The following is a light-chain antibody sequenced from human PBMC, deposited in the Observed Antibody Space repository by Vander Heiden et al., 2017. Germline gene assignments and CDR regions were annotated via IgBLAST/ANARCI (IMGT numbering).Light chain of an antibody. CDR1: QGVSSY. V-gene: IGKV3-11*01. CDR2: DAS. J-gene: IGKJ1*01. Sequence: IVLTQSPATLSLSPGERATLSCRASQGVSSYLAWYQLKPGQAPRLLIYDASNRATGIPARFSGSGSGTDFTLTISSLGPEDFAVYYCQQRSNWPPRWTFGQGTKVEIK. CDR3: QQRSNWPPRWT.